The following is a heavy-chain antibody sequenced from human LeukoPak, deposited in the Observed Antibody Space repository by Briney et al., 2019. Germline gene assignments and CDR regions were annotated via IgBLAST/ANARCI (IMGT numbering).Heavy chain of an antibody. V-gene: IGHV4-39*02. Sequence: KPSETLSLTCTVSGGSISSSNYYWGWIRQPPGKGLEWIGSNFYSGRTYNNPSLKSRVSISVDTSKNQLSLKLSSVTAADTAVYYCARVLSAYYDFFDYWGQGTLVTVSS. J-gene: IGHJ4*02. CDR2: NFYSGRT. CDR3: ARVLSAYYDFFDY. CDR1: GGSISSSNYY. D-gene: IGHD3-3*01.